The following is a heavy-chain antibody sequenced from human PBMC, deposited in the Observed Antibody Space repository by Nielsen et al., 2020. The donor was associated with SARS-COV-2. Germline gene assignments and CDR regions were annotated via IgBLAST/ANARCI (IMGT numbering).Heavy chain of an antibody. D-gene: IGHD4-17*01. J-gene: IGHJ3*02. V-gene: IGHV3-48*04. CDR3: ARVARGETGFDAFDI. Sequence: GESLKISCAASGFTFSSYSMNWVRQAPGKGLEWITHMSRSGARTKSADSVKGRFTISRDNTKNSVYLQMNSLRPDDTAVYYCARVARGETGFDAFDIWGRGTMVTVSS. CDR1: GFTFSSYS. CDR2: MSRSGART.